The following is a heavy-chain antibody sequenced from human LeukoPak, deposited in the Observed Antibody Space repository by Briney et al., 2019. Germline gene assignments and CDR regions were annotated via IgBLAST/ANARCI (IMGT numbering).Heavy chain of an antibody. Sequence: GEPLQISCQVPGYIFTTYWIGWVRQMPGKGREWMGIIFPDDSDTRYSPSFQGQVTISADKSISTAYLQWSSLKASDTAMYYCAREGRDGFRVIDYWGQGTLVTVSS. CDR1: GYIFTTYW. V-gene: IGHV5-51*01. CDR3: AREGRDGFRVIDY. D-gene: IGHD5-24*01. J-gene: IGHJ4*02. CDR2: IFPDDSDT.